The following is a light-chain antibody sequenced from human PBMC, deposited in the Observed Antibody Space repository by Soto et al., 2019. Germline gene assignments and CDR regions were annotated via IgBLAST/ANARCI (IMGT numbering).Light chain of an antibody. V-gene: IGKV3D-20*02. J-gene: IGKJ1*01. CDR2: GAS. Sequence: EIVLSQSPGTLCLSPGERATLSCRASQSVSSSYLAWYQQKPGQAPRLLIYGASSRATGIPDRFSGSGSGTDFTLTISRLEPEDFAVYYCQQRSNWPRTFGQGTKVDIK. CDR1: QSVSSSY. CDR3: QQRSNWPRT.